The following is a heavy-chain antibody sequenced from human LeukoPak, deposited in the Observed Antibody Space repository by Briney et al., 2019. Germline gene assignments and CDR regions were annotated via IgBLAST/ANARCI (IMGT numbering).Heavy chain of an antibody. CDR1: GFSFSDYW. J-gene: IGHJ5*01. V-gene: IGHV3-7*01. CDR3: ARDPYTSASDS. Sequence: GGSLRLSCAASGFSFSDYWMTWVRQAPGKGLEWVANLTPDGIHKYYADSVKGRFTISRDNAKNSMFLQMSSLRVEDTAVYYCARDPYTSASDSWGQGTLVSVSS. CDR2: LTPDGIHK.